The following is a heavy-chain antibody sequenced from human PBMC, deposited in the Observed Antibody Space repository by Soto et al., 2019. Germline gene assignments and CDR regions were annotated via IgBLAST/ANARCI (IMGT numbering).Heavy chain of an antibody. CDR1: GGTFSTSS. CDR3: ARGHEYGGNSDAFDI. Sequence: QVLLVQSGAEMKKPGSSVKVSCKASGGTFSTSSINWVRQAPGQRPECMGNILPIFGPAAYAQKFQGRVTISADKSTNTAYMELRSLLSEDTAVYYCARGHEYGGNSDAFDIWGQGTVVTVSS. D-gene: IGHD4-17*01. CDR2: ILPIFGPA. V-gene: IGHV1-69*14. J-gene: IGHJ3*02.